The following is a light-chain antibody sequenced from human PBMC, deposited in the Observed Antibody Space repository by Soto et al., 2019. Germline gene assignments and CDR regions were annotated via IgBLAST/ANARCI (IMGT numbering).Light chain of an antibody. CDR2: DAS. CDR3: QQRSNGPIT. CDR1: QSVSRY. V-gene: IGKV3-11*01. Sequence: EILVTQAPSTLSLSPGVRAPLSCRASQSVSRYLAWYQQKPGKAPRLLIYDASNRATGIPARFSGSGSGTDFTLTISSLEPEVCAVYYCQQRSNGPITVGQGTRVEIK. J-gene: IGKJ5*01.